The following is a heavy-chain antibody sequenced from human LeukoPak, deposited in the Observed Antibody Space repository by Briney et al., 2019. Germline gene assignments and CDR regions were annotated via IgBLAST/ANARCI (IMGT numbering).Heavy chain of an antibody. Sequence: GGSLRLSCAASGFTFSSYAMSWVRQAPGKGLEWVGRIKSKTDGGTTDYAAPVKGRFTISRDDSENTLYLQMNSLKTEDTAVYYCTTDPPGMWGIQPTNYWGQGTLVTVSS. D-gene: IGHD5-18*01. CDR1: GFTFSSYA. V-gene: IGHV3-15*01. CDR3: TTDPPGMWGIQPTNY. J-gene: IGHJ4*02. CDR2: IKSKTDGGTT.